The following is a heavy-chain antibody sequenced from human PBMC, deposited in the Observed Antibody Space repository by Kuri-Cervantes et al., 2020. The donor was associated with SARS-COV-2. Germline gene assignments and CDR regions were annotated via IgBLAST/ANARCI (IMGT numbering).Heavy chain of an antibody. CDR1: GFNVSRTD. V-gene: IGHV3-30*03. CDR3: ARARLGDWYFDL. CDR2: ISHGGKNK. D-gene: IGHD3-16*01. Sequence: GESLKISCAASGFNVSRTDMHWVRQAPGKGLEWVAGISHGGKNKKCIASGKGRFTMSRDTSKSTVYLQMDSLRVDDTAVYYCARARLGDWYFDLWGRGTMVTVSS. J-gene: IGHJ2*01.